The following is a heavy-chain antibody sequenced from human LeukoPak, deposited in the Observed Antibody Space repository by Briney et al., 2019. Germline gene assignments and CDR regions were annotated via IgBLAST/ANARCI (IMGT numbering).Heavy chain of an antibody. D-gene: IGHD3-10*01. CDR2: IKQDGSEK. J-gene: IGHJ4*02. Sequence: GGSLRLSCAASGFTFSSYWMSWVRQAPGKGLEWVANIKQDGSEKYYVGSVKGRFTISRDNAKNSLYLQMNSLRAEDTAVYYCARDRSPYGSGSYHDYWGQGTLVTVSS. CDR1: GFTFSSYW. CDR3: ARDRSPYGSGSYHDY. V-gene: IGHV3-7*01.